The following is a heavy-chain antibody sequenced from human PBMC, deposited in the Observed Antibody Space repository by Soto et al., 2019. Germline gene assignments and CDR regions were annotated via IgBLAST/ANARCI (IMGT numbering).Heavy chain of an antibody. CDR1: GFTFSSYA. V-gene: IGHV3-23*01. Sequence: PGGSLRLSCAASGFTFSSYAMSWVRQAPGKGLGWVSVISGGGGSTSYADSVKGRFTISRDNSKNTLYLQMNSLRAEDTAVYYCARDQNYIWGSSPFDIWGQGTMVTVSS. CDR2: ISGGGGST. D-gene: IGHD3-16*01. J-gene: IGHJ3*02. CDR3: ARDQNYIWGSSPFDI.